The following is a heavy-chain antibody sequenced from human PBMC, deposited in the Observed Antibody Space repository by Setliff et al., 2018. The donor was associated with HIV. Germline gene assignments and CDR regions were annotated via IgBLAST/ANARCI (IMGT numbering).Heavy chain of an antibody. CDR1: GFSITSGYY. CDR3: ARGLGYKGWFDP. V-gene: IGHV4-38-2*01. D-gene: IGHD1-20*01. Sequence: PSETLSLTCDVSGFSITSGYYWGWIRQPPGRGLNWFPNIYHNGNTNYTPSLKSRVTISVDTSKNQFSLRLTSVTAADPAVYYCARGLGYKGWFDPWGQGSLVTVSS. J-gene: IGHJ5*02. CDR2: IYHNGNT.